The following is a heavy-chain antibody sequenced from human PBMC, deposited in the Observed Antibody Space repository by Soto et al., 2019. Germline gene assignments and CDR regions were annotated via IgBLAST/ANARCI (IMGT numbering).Heavy chain of an antibody. CDR1: GGSISSGGYY. Sequence: QVQLQESGPGLVKPSQTLSLTCTVSGGSISSGGYYWSWIRQHPVKGLEWIGYIYYSGTTYYNPSLKSRVTISVDTSKNQFSLKLTYVTAADTAVYYCARVNPGQWLVKYWGQGTLVPVSS. V-gene: IGHV4-31*03. CDR3: ARVNPGQWLVKY. J-gene: IGHJ4*02. D-gene: IGHD6-19*01. CDR2: IYYSGTT.